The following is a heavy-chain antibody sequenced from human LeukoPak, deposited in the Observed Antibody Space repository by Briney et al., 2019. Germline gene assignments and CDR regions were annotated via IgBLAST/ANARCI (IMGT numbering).Heavy chain of an antibody. J-gene: IGHJ4*02. Sequence: GGSLRLSCAASGFTFSSYAMSWVRQAPGKGLEWVSAISGSGGSTYYADSVKGRFTISRDNSKNTLYLQMNSLRAVDTAVYYCAKVYKRHSVVPAAIDYWGQGTLVTVSS. CDR2: ISGSGGST. CDR3: AKVYKRHSVVPAAIDY. V-gene: IGHV3-23*01. CDR1: GFTFSSYA. D-gene: IGHD2-2*01.